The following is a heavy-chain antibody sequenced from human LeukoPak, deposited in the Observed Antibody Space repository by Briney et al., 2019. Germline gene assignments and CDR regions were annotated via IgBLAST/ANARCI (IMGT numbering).Heavy chain of an antibody. D-gene: IGHD2-2*01. CDR1: GYTFTSYG. J-gene: IGHJ6*02. V-gene: IGHV1-18*01. CDR3: AREDIVVVPAAEKTNYYYYGMDV. Sequence: ASVTVSCKASGYTFTSYGISWVRQAPGQGLEWMGWISAYNGNTNYAQKLQGRVTMTTDTSTSTAYMELRSLRSDDTAVYYCAREDIVVVPAAEKTNYYYYGMDVWGQGTTVTVSS. CDR2: ISAYNGNT.